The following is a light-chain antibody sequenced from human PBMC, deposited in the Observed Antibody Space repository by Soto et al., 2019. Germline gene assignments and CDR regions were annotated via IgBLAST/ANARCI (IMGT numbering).Light chain of an antibody. CDR2: LGS. CDR1: QSLLHSNGYNY. CDR3: MQALQTPLT. J-gene: IGKJ4*01. Sequence: DIVMTQSPLSLPVTPGEPASISCRSSQSLLHSNGYNYLDWYLQKPGQSPQLLIYLGSNRASGXXXRXXXXGSGTDFTLKISRVEAEDVGVYYCMQALQTPLTFGGGTKVEIK. V-gene: IGKV2-28*01.